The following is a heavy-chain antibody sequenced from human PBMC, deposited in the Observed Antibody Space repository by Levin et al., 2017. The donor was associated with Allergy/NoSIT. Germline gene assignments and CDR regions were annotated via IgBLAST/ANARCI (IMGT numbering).Heavy chain of an antibody. D-gene: IGHD2-15*01. CDR1: GFTFSSYG. Sequence: GGSLRLSCAASGFTFSSYGMHWVRQAPGKGLEWVAVISYDGSNKYYADSVKGRFTISRDNSKNTLYLQMNSLRAEDTAVYYCAKAPSCSGGSCYATLFDYWGQGTLVTVSS. CDR2: ISYDGSNK. CDR3: AKAPSCSGGSCYATLFDY. J-gene: IGHJ4*02. V-gene: IGHV3-30*18.